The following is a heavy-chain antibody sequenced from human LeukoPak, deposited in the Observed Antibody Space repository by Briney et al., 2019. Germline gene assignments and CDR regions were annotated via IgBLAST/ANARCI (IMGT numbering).Heavy chain of an antibody. V-gene: IGHV4-34*01. CDR2: INHSGST. D-gene: IGHD3-22*01. Sequence: SETLSLTCAVYGGSFSGYYWSWIRQPPGKGLEWIGEINHSGSTNYNPSLKSRVTISVDTSKNQFSLRLSSVTAADTAVYYCARGGNYFDSSGYYSFFDYWGQGTLVTVSS. CDR3: ARGGNYFDSSGYYSFFDY. J-gene: IGHJ4*02. CDR1: GGSFSGYY.